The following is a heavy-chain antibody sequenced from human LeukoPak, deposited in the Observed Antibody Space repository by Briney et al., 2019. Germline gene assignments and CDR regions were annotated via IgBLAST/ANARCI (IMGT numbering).Heavy chain of an antibody. CDR1: GFTFSSYW. CDR2: IKQDGSEK. V-gene: IGHV3-7*01. CDR3: ARDLTYSAFWRRYWDPEAGLGP. D-gene: IGHD3-3*01. J-gene: IGHJ5*02. Sequence: GGSLRLSCAASGFTFSSYWMSWVRQAPGKGLEWVANIKQDGSEKYYVDSVKGRFTISRDNAKNSLYLQMKSLRAYDTAVYYCARDLTYSAFWRRYWDPEAGLGPWGQGTLVTVSS.